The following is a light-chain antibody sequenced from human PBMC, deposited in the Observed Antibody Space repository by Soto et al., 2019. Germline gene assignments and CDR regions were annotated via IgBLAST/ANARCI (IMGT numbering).Light chain of an antibody. V-gene: IGKV3-15*01. CDR3: QQYNSWPLT. CDR1: QSVSSK. CDR2: GAS. Sequence: VMTQSSGTLSVSPGERATLSCRASQSVSSKLAWYQQKPGQAPGLLIYGASTGATGIPARFSGSGSGTEFTLTISSLQSEDFAVYYCQQYNSWPLTFGGGTKVDIK. J-gene: IGKJ4*01.